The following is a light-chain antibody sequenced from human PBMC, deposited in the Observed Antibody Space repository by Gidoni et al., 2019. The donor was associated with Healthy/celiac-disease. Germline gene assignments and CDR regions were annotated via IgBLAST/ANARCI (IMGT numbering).Light chain of an antibody. Sequence: DIVMTQSPDSLAVSLGGRATINCKSSQNVLYNSNNKNYLAWYQQKAGQPPKLLIYWASTRESVVPDRFSGSGSGTDFTLTISSLQAEDVAVYYCHQFYSTPWTFGQGTKVEIK. CDR3: HQFYSTPWT. J-gene: IGKJ1*01. V-gene: IGKV4-1*01. CDR2: WAS. CDR1: QNVLYNSNNKNY.